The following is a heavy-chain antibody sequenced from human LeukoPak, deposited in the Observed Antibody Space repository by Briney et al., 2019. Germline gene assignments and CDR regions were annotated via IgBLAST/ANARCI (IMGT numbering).Heavy chain of an antibody. J-gene: IGHJ4*02. V-gene: IGHV3-23*01. CDR1: GFTFSSYS. CDR3: AKSRETGTRYFDY. Sequence: GGSLRLSCAASGFTFSSYSMNWVRQAPGKGLEWVAAIRGSGGSTYYGDSVKGRFTISRDDSKNTLYLHMNSLRADDTAVYYCAKSRETGTRYFDYWAQGTLVTVSS. CDR2: IRGSGGST. D-gene: IGHD1-7*01.